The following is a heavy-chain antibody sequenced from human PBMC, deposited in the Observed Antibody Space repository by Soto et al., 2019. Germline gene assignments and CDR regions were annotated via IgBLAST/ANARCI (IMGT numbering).Heavy chain of an antibody. J-gene: IGHJ4*02. V-gene: IGHV4-30-2*01. Sequence: PSETLSLTCGVSGGSISSGVYSWSWIRQPLGKGLEWIGCIYHSGSILYNPSLKSRVTISRDRSENQFSLKLSSVTAADTAVYYCAREKGYCSGRTCHDTMTTVTTRYFDYWGQGPLVTVSS. CDR1: GGSISSGVYS. CDR2: IYHSGSI. CDR3: AREKGYCSGRTCHDTMTTVTTRYFDY. D-gene: IGHD4-17*01.